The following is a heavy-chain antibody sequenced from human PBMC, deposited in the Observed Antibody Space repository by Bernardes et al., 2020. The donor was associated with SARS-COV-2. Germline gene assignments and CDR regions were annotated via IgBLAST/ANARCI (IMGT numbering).Heavy chain of an antibody. D-gene: IGHD1-26*01. CDR2: ISYDGTTK. J-gene: IGHJ4*02. CDR1: GFTFSTYA. CDR3: AREWEDYTSSLFDY. V-gene: IGHV3-30-3*01. Sequence: GGSLRLSCAASGFTFSTYAMHWVRLAPGKGLEWVAIISYDGTTKYNTDSVKGRFTISRDNSKNTLFLQMNSLTTEDTAVYYCAREWEDYTSSLFDYWGQGTLVTVSS.